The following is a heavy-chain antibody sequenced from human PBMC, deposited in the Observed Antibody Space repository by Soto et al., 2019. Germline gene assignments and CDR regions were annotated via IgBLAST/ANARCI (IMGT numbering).Heavy chain of an antibody. Sequence: QLQLQESGSGLVKPSQTLSLTCAVSGGSISSGVYSWSGIRQPPGKGLEWIGYIYHSGSTYYNQSLKSRVPISVYSSNNQYSLEVSSVTATDPAVYYCDRVPERWSQGTRVTVSS. D-gene: IGHD1-1*01. CDR2: IYHSGST. CDR1: GGSISSGVYS. J-gene: IGHJ4*02. V-gene: IGHV4-30-2*01. CDR3: DRVPER.